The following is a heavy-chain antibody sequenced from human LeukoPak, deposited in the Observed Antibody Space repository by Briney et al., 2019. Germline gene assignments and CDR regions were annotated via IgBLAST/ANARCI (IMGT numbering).Heavy chain of an antibody. CDR1: GFTFSSYA. CDR2: ISSNGGST. J-gene: IGHJ3*02. D-gene: IGHD3-16*01. V-gene: IGHV3-64*01. Sequence: GGSLRLSCAASGFTFSSYAMHWVRQAPGKGLEYVSAISSNGGSTYYANSVKGRFTISRDNSKNTLYLQMGSLRAEDMAVYYCARDKLGVWPRQGGLDAFDIWGQGTMVTVSS. CDR3: ARDKLGVWPRQGGLDAFDI.